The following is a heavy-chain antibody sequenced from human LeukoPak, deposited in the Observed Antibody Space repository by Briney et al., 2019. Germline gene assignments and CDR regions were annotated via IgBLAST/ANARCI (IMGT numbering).Heavy chain of an antibody. J-gene: IGHJ4*02. V-gene: IGHV4-39*01. Sequence: SETLPLTCTVSGDSINSGSYYWVWIRQPPGKGLEWIGSIYYSGSTYYSPSLKSRVTISVDTSKIQFSLRLSSVTAADTAVYYCARVGVFGVVSDSWGQGIQVTVSS. D-gene: IGHD3-3*01. CDR2: IYYSGST. CDR1: GDSINSGSYY. CDR3: ARVGVFGVVSDS.